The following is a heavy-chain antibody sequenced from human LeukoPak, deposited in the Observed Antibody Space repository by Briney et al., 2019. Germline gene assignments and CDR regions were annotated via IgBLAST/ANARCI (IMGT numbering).Heavy chain of an antibody. J-gene: IGHJ4*02. Sequence: GGSLRLSCAASGFTFSRNSMNWVRQAPGKGLEWVAVISYDGSNKYYADSVKGRFTISRDNSKNTLYLQMNSLRTEDTAVYYCARERDRHFDYWGQGTLVTVSS. D-gene: IGHD5-24*01. CDR2: ISYDGSNK. CDR1: GFTFSRNS. CDR3: ARERDRHFDY. V-gene: IGHV3-30*03.